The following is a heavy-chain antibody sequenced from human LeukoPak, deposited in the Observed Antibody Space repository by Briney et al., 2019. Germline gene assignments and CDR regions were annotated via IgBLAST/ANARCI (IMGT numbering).Heavy chain of an antibody. Sequence: GGSLRLSCAASGFTFSSYAMHWVRQAPGKGLEWVAVISYDGSNKYYADSVKGRFTISRDNSKNTLYLQMNSLRAVDTAVYYCARDGGSPDYWGQGTLVTVSS. V-gene: IGHV3-30-3*01. CDR1: GFTFSSYA. J-gene: IGHJ4*02. CDR3: ARDGGSPDY. CDR2: ISYDGSNK. D-gene: IGHD3-16*01.